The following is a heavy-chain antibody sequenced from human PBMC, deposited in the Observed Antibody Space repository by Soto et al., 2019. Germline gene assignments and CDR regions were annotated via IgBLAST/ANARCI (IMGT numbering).Heavy chain of an antibody. Sequence: QVQLVQSGAEVKKPGSSVKVSCTASGGTFSSYAISWVRQAPGQGLEWMGGIIPIFGTANYAQKFQGRVTITADESTSTAYVEMSSLRSEDTAVYYCARAGYCSGGSCYYLPYYFDYWGQGTLVTLSS. CDR3: ARAGYCSGGSCYYLPYYFDY. V-gene: IGHV1-69*01. CDR1: GGTFSSYA. CDR2: IIPIFGTA. J-gene: IGHJ4*02. D-gene: IGHD2-15*01.